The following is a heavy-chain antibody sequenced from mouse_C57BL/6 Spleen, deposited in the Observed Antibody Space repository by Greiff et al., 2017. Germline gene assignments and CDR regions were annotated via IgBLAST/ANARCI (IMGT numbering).Heavy chain of an antibody. CDR2: IHPNSGST. V-gene: IGHV1-64*01. Sequence: VQLQQPGAELVKPGASVKLSCKASGYTFTSYWMHWVKQRPGQGLEWIGMIHPNSGSTNYNEKFKSKATLTVDKSSSTAYMQLSSLTSEDSAVYCCARERVVARAMDYWGQGTSVTVSS. CDR3: ARERVVARAMDY. D-gene: IGHD1-1*01. J-gene: IGHJ4*01. CDR1: GYTFTSYW.